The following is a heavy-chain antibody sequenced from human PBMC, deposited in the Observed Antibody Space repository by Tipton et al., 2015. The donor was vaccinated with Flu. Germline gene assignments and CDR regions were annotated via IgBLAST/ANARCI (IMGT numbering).Heavy chain of an antibody. CDR3: ARVTSFGEVFTVAGAFDV. J-gene: IGHJ3*01. D-gene: IGHD3-16*01. V-gene: IGHV4-30-4*07. CDR1: GDSISSGAHY. CDR2: IYYSGIT. Sequence: TLSLTCAVSGDSISSGAHYWSWIRQPAGKGLEWIGNIYYSGITYYNPSLMSRLTISGDTSKNEFSLKLNSVTAADTAVYYCARVTSFGEVFTVAGAFDVWGQGTVVTVSS.